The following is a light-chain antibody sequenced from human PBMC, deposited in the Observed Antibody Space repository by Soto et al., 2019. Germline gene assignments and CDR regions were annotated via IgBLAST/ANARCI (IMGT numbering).Light chain of an antibody. V-gene: IGKV3-11*01. J-gene: IGKJ2*01. CDR2: DTS. CDR3: QQRGNWPPT. CDR1: QTVSTY. Sequence: ETVLTQSPATLSLSPGDRATLSCRASQTVSTYLAWYQHKPGQPPRLLISDTSNRATGIPARFSGSGSGTDFTLTIGRLEPEDFATYYCQQRGNWPPTFGQGTKLEIK.